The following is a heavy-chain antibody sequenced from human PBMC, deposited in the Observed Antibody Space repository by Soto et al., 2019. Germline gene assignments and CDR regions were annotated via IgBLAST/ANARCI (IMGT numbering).Heavy chain of an antibody. CDR2: IIPIFGTA. Sequence: QVQLVQSGAEVKKPGSSVKVSCKASGGTFSSYAISWVRQAPGQGLEWMGGIIPIFGTANYAQKFQGRVTITADESTSTAYMELSSLRSEDTAVYYCARRGRDCSSTSCLYNWFDPWGQGTLVTVSS. D-gene: IGHD2-2*01. CDR3: ARRGRDCSSTSCLYNWFDP. CDR1: GGTFSSYA. J-gene: IGHJ5*02. V-gene: IGHV1-69*01.